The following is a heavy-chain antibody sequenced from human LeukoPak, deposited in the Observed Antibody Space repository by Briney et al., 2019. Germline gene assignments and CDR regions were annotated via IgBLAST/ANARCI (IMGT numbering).Heavy chain of an antibody. CDR1: GGSFSGYY. Sequence: PSETLSLTCAVYGGSFSGYYWSWIRQPPGKGLEWIGEINHSGSTNYNPSLKSRVTISVDTSKNQFSLKLSSVTAADTAVYYCASSAGDAFDIWGQGTMVTVSS. V-gene: IGHV4-34*01. J-gene: IGHJ3*02. CDR2: INHSGST. CDR3: ASSAGDAFDI. D-gene: IGHD6-19*01.